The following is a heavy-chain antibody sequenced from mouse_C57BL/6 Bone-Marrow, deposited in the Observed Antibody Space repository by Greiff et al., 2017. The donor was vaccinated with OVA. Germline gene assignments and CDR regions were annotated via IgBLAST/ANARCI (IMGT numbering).Heavy chain of an antibody. CDR3: ANYGSSDYFDY. CDR2: IDPEDGDT. D-gene: IGHD1-1*01. CDR1: GFNIKDYY. J-gene: IGHJ2*01. V-gene: IGHV14-2*01. Sequence: VQLQQSGAELVKPGASVKLSCTASGFNIKDYYMHWVKQRTEQGLEWIGRIDPEDGDTKYAPKFQGKATITADTSSNTAYLQLSSLTSEDTAVNYCANYGSSDYFDYWGQGTTLTVSS.